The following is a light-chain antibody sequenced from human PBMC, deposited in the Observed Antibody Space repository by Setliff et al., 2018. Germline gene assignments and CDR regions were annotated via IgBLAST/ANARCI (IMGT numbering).Light chain of an antibody. CDR3: SSYTSSSSLYV. J-gene: IGLJ1*01. CDR1: SSDVGGYNY. V-gene: IGLV2-14*01. CDR2: DVS. Sequence: QSALAQPASVSGSPGQSITISCTGTSSDVGGYNYVSXYQQHPGKAPKLMIYDVSKRPSGVSNRFSGSKSGNTASLTISGLQAEDEADYYCSSYTSSSSLYVFGTGTKVTVL.